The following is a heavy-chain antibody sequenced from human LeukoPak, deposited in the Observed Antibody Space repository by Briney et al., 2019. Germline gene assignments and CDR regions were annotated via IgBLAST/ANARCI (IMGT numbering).Heavy chain of an antibody. Sequence: ASVKVSCKASGYTFTSYDINWVRQATGQGLEWMGWMNPNSGNTGYAQKFQGRVTMTRNTSISTAYMELSSLRSEDTAVYYCARGGGWFGELLEYYYYMDVWGKGTTVTISS. J-gene: IGHJ6*03. V-gene: IGHV1-8*01. D-gene: IGHD3-10*01. CDR2: MNPNSGNT. CDR1: GYTFTSYD. CDR3: ARGGGWFGELLEYYYYMDV.